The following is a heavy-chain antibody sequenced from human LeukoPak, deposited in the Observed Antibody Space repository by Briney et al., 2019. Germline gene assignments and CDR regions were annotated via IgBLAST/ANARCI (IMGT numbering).Heavy chain of an antibody. CDR3: ARVYRYSSGWYDDY. J-gene: IGHJ4*02. CDR2: INHSGST. V-gene: IGHV4-34*01. Sequence: PSETLPLTCAVYGGSFSGYYWSWIRQPPGKGLEWIGEINHSGSTNYNPSLKSRVTISVDTSKNQFSLKLSSVTAADTAVYYCARVYRYSSGWYDDYWRQGTLVTVSS. D-gene: IGHD6-19*01. CDR1: GGSFSGYY.